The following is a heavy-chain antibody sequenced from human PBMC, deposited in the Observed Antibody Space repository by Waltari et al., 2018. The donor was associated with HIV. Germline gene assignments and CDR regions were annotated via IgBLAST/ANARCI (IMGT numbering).Heavy chain of an antibody. Sequence: QVQLVQSGAEVKKPGASVKVSCKASGYTFTGYYMHWVRQAPGQGLEWMGRINPNSGGTNYAQKVQGRVTMTRDTSISTAYMELSRLRSDDTAVYYCARSGTYREGGLGAFDIWGQGTMVTVSS. CDR3: ARSGTYREGGLGAFDI. J-gene: IGHJ3*02. D-gene: IGHD1-1*01. V-gene: IGHV1-2*06. CDR2: INPNSGGT. CDR1: GYTFTGYY.